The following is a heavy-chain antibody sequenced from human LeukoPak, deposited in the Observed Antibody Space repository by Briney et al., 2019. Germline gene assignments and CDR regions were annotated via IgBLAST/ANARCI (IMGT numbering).Heavy chain of an antibody. J-gene: IGHJ6*03. CDR1: GFTFSSYG. V-gene: IGHV3-30*03. Sequence: GGSLRLSCAASGFTFSSYGMHWVRQAPGKGLEWVAVISYDGSNKYYADSVKGRFTISRDNSKNTLYLQMNSLRAEDTAVYYCSGAARDYYYMDVWGKGTTVTVSS. CDR2: ISYDGSNK. CDR3: SGAARDYYYMDV. D-gene: IGHD6-6*01.